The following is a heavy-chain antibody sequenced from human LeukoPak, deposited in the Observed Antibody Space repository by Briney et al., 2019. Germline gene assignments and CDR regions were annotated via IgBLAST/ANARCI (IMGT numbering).Heavy chain of an antibody. D-gene: IGHD6-13*01. CDR1: GASISSYY. CDR2: IYYSGNT. CDR3: ARHSSPVDWFDP. Sequence: PSETLPLTCTVSGASISSYYWSWIRQPPGKRLEWIGYIYYSGNTKYNPSLKSRVTISVDTSKNQFSLKLSSLTAADTAVYYCARHSSPVDWFDPWGQGALVTVSS. J-gene: IGHJ5*02. V-gene: IGHV4-59*01.